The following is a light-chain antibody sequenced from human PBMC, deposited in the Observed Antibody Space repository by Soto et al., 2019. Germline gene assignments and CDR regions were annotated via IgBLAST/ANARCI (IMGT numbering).Light chain of an antibody. J-gene: IGLJ3*02. CDR1: RGHSSSA. Sequence: QPVLTQSPSASAPLGASVKLTCTLSRGHSSSAIAWHQQQPEKGPLYLMKVNSDGSHKKGDGIPDRFSGSSSGAERYLTISGLQSEDEGDYYCQTWGAGIQWVFGGGTKLTVL. CDR3: QTWGAGIQWV. CDR2: VNSDGSH. V-gene: IGLV4-69*01.